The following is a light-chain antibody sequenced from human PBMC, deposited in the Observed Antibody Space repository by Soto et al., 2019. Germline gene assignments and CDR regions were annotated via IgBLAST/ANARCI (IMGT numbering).Light chain of an antibody. Sequence: QSVLTRPASVTGSPGQSITISCTGTSSDVGGYNYVSWYQQHPVKAPKLMIYDVTNRPSGVSDRFSGSKSGNTASLTISGLQAEDEADYYCSSSTSSSTPYVFGTGTRSPS. CDR3: SSSTSSSTPYV. CDR2: DVT. J-gene: IGLJ1*01. V-gene: IGLV2-14*01. CDR1: SSDVGGYNY.